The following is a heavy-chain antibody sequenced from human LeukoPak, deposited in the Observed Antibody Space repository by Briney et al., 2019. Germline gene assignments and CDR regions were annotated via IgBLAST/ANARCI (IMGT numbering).Heavy chain of an antibody. CDR3: AKDLRGVPRNYFDY. CDR2: ISGSGGST. J-gene: IGHJ4*02. Sequence: GGSLRLSCAASGFTFSSYAMNWVRQAPGKGLEWVSAISGSGGSTYYADSAKGRFTISRDNSKNTLYLQMDSLRAEDTAVYYCAKDLRGVPRNYFDYWGQGTLVTVSS. D-gene: IGHD2/OR15-2a*01. CDR1: GFTFSSYA. V-gene: IGHV3-23*01.